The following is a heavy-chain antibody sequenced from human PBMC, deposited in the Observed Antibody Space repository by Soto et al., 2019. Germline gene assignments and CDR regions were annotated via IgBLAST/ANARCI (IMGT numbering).Heavy chain of an antibody. V-gene: IGHV4-34*01. CDR2: INHSGST. Sequence: PSETLSLTCAVYGGSFSGYYWSWIRQPPGKGLEWIGEINHSGSTNYNPSLKSRVTISVDTSKNQFSLKLSSVAAADTAVYYCASGYSSSWYPGYWGQGTRVTVSS. J-gene: IGHJ4*02. CDR1: GGSFSGYY. CDR3: ASGYSSSWYPGY. D-gene: IGHD6-13*01.